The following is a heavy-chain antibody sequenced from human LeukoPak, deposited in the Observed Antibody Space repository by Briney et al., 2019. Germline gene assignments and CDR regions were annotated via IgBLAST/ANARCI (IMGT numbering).Heavy chain of an antibody. Sequence: GGSLRLSCAASGFTFSDYYMSWIRQAPGKGLEWVSYISSSGTTIYYADSVKGRFTISRDNAKNSLYLQMNSLRAEDTAVYYCARVYFCGSYFSCGAFDIWGQGTMVTVSS. J-gene: IGHJ3*02. V-gene: IGHV3-11*01. CDR3: ARVYFCGSYFSCGAFDI. CDR1: GFTFSDYY. D-gene: IGHD1-26*01. CDR2: ISSSGTTI.